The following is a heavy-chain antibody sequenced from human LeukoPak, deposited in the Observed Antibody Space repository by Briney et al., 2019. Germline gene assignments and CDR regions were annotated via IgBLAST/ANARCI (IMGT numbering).Heavy chain of an antibody. CDR1: GYTFTGYY. Sequence: VASVKVSCKASGYTFTGYYLHWVRQAPGQGLEWMGWINPNSGDTNYEQKFQGRVTMTRDTSISTAYMELSSLRSEDTAVYYCATDRGYGSDYWGQGTLVTVSS. V-gene: IGHV1-2*02. CDR3: ATDRGYGSDY. J-gene: IGHJ4*02. D-gene: IGHD3-10*01. CDR2: INPNSGDT.